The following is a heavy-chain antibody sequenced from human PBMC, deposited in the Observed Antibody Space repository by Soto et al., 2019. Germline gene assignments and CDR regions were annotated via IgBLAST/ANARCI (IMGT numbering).Heavy chain of an antibody. Sequence: QVQLVQSGAEVKKPGASVKVSCKASGYTFTGYYMHWVRQAPGQGLEWMGWINPNNGNTNYAQKLQGRVTMTTDTSTSTAYMELRSLRSDDTAVYYCARDLRGRAYGGNGLGYWGQGTLVTVSS. CDR1: GYTFTGYY. V-gene: IGHV1-18*04. D-gene: IGHD4-17*01. CDR2: INPNNGNT. CDR3: ARDLRGRAYGGNGLGY. J-gene: IGHJ4*02.